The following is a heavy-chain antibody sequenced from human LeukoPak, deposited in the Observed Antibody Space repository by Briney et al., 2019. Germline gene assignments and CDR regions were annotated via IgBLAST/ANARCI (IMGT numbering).Heavy chain of an antibody. CDR3: AKDMELAS. J-gene: IGHJ5*02. D-gene: IGHD1-26*01. V-gene: IGHV3-23*01. Sequence: PGGSLRLSCAASGFTFSSYGMSWVRQAPGKGLEWVSAISGSKGSTYYADSVKGRFTISRDNFKNTLYLQMNNLRGEDTAEYYCAKDMELASWGQGTLVTVSS. CDR2: ISGSKGST. CDR1: GFTFSSYG.